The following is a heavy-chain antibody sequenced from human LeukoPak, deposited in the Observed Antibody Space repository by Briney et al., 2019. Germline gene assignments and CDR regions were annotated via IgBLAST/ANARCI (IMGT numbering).Heavy chain of an antibody. V-gene: IGHV3-74*01. D-gene: IGHD2-2*01. Sequence: GGSLRLSCAASGFTFSSYWMHWVRQAPGQGLVWVSRIHPDGSRTYYADSVKGRFTISRDNAKNALYLQVNSLRAEDTALYYCTREKSSYNDYWGQGTLVTVSS. J-gene: IGHJ4*02. CDR2: IHPDGSRT. CDR1: GFTFSSYW. CDR3: TREKSSYNDY.